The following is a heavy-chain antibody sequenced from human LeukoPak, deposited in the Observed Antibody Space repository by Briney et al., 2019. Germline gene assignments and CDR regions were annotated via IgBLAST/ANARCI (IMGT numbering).Heavy chain of an antibody. Sequence: GGSLRLSCAASGFTVSSNYMSWVRQAPGKGLEWVSVIYSGGSTYYADSVKGRFTISRDNSKNTLYLQMNSLRAEDTAVYYCAREGTDCSSTSCYTGAFDIWGQGTMVTVSS. CDR3: AREGTDCSSTSCYTGAFDI. CDR1: GFTVSSNY. V-gene: IGHV3-53*01. J-gene: IGHJ3*02. CDR2: IYSGGST. D-gene: IGHD2-2*02.